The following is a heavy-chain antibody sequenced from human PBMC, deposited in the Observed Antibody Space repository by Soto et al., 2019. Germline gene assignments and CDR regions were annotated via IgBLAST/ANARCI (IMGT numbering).Heavy chain of an antibody. V-gene: IGHV4-30-2*01. J-gene: IGHJ1*01. CDR1: GGSISSGGYS. CDR3: ASMRGGYDSWGYGH. D-gene: IGHD5-12*01. CDR2: IYHSGST. Sequence: QLQLQESGSGLVKPSQTLSLTCAVSGGSISSGGYSWSWIRQPPGKGLEWIGYIYHSGSTYYTPSLKSRVTISVDRAKNPFSLKLSSGTAADTAVYYCASMRGGYDSWGYGHWGPGTLVTVSS.